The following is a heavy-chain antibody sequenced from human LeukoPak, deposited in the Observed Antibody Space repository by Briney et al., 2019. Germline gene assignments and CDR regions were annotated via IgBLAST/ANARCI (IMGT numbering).Heavy chain of an antibody. V-gene: IGHV3-23*01. CDR2: ISASGDIT. D-gene: IGHD3-3*01. Sequence: GGSLRLSCSASGFTFDNYAMSWVRQAPGKGLEWVSGISASGDITYYADSVKGRFTVSRDNSKSTLYLQMSSLRAEDTAVYYCAKVRAYDELGNPYWHFDLWGRGTLVTVSS. J-gene: IGHJ2*01. CDR3: AKVRAYDELGNPYWHFDL. CDR1: GFTFDNYA.